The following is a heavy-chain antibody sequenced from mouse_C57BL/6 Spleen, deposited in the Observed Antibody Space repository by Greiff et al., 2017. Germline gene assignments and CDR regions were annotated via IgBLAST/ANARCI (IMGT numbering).Heavy chain of an antibody. D-gene: IGHD2-5*01. J-gene: IGHJ4*01. CDR3: ARRRYSNYGYAMDY. Sequence: EVQLKESGPELVKPGASVKIPCKASGYTFTDYNMDWVKQSHGKSLEWIGDINPNNGGTIYNQKFKGKATLTVDKSSSTAYMELRSLTSEDTAVYYCARRRYSNYGYAMDYWGQGTSVTVSS. CDR1: GYTFTDYN. V-gene: IGHV1-18*01. CDR2: INPNNGGT.